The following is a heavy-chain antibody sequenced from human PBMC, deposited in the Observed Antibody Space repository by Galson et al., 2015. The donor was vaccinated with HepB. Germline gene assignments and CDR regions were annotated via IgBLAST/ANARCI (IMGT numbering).Heavy chain of an antibody. Sequence: PALVKPTQTLTLTCTFSGFSLSTSGVGVGWIRQPPGKALEWLALIYWDDDKRYSPSLKSRLTITKDTSKNQVVLTMTNMDPVDTATYYCAHSGPRCTNGVCYTGAVGEYFQHWGQGTLVTVSS. D-gene: IGHD2-8*01. CDR2: IYWDDDK. V-gene: IGHV2-5*02. J-gene: IGHJ1*01. CDR1: GFSLSTSGVG. CDR3: AHSGPRCTNGVCYTGAVGEYFQH.